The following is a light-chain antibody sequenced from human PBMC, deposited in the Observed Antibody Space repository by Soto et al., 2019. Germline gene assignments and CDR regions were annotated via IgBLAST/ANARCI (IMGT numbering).Light chain of an antibody. J-gene: IGKJ5*01. V-gene: IGKV3D-20*01. Sequence: EFVLTQSPATLSLSPGERATLSCGASQTVSSSYLAWYRQKPGLAPTLLIYDASSRAAGIPDRFSGSGSETDFTLIISRVEPEDFAVYYCQQYASSPITFGQGTRLEIK. CDR3: QQYASSPIT. CDR1: QTVSSSY. CDR2: DAS.